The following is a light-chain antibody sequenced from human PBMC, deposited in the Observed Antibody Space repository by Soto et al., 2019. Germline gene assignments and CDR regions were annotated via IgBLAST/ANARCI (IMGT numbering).Light chain of an antibody. CDR1: QDISHY. CDR2: AVS. V-gene: IGKV1-17*03. CDR3: QQYNNWPPIT. Sequence: DIQVTQSPSAMSASVGDRVTITCRASQDISHYLAWFQQKPGKVPKRLIFAVSNLESGVPSRFRGSGSGTEFTLTITSLQPEDFATYYCQQYNNWPPITFGQGTRLEIK. J-gene: IGKJ5*01.